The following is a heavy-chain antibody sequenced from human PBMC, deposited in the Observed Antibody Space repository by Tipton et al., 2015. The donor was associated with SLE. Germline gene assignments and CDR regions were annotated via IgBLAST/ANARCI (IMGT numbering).Heavy chain of an antibody. Sequence: TLSLTCNVSGGTVSSGGYYWSWIRQHPGKGLEWIGCSFYTGSTYYNPSLKSRVSVSVDTSENQFSLKLSSVTAADTAVYYCAREGDAFDIWGQGTMVTVSS. CDR1: GGTVSSGGYY. CDR3: AREGDAFDI. J-gene: IGHJ3*02. CDR2: SFYTGST. V-gene: IGHV4-31*03.